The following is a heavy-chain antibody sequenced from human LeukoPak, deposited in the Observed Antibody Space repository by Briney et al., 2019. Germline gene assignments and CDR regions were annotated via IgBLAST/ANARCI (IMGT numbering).Heavy chain of an antibody. CDR2: ISSSASTYN. J-gene: IGHJ4*02. Sequence: GGSLRLSCVASGFTFNTYNMHWVRQAPGKGLEWVSTISSSASTYNYYADSVKGRFTISRDNAKNLLYLQMNSLRAEDTAVFYCARGTNWSPLDFDYWGQGILVSVSS. V-gene: IGHV3-21*06. CDR3: ARGTNWSPLDFDY. D-gene: IGHD3-3*01. CDR1: GFTFNTYN.